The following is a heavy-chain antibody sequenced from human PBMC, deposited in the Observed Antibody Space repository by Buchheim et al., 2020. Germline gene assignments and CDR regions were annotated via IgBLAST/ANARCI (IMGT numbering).Heavy chain of an antibody. Sequence: QVHLVESGGGVVHPGRSLRLSCVVSGFTFSSYGMHWVRQAPGKGLEWVAVISYDGSNKYYADSVKGRFTISRDNSKNTLYLQMNSLRAEDTAVYYCAKADYGDYLDYWGQGTL. CDR1: GFTFSSYG. CDR2: ISYDGSNK. V-gene: IGHV3-30*18. D-gene: IGHD4-17*01. J-gene: IGHJ4*02. CDR3: AKADYGDYLDY.